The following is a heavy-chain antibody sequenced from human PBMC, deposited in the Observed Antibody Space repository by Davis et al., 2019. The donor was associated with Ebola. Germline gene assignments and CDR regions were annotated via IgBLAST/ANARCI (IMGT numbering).Heavy chain of an antibody. CDR1: GGSISSYY. V-gene: IGHV4-59*01. CDR3: ARDRPRTGYIYGSGAFDI. Sequence: PSETLSLTCTVSGGSISSYYWSWIRQPPGKGLEWIGYIYYSGSTNYNPSLKSRVTISVDTSKNQFSLKLSSVTAADTAVYYCARDRPRTGYIYGSGAFDIWGQGTMVTVSS. CDR2: IYYSGST. D-gene: IGHD5-18*01. J-gene: IGHJ3*02.